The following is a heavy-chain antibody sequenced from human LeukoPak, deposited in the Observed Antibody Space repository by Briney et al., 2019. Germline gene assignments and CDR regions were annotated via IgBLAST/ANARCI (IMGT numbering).Heavy chain of an antibody. D-gene: IGHD3-16*02. CDR2: ISSSSSYI. V-gene: IGHV3-21*01. Sequence: GGSLRLSCAASGFTFSSYSMNWVRQAPGKGLEWVSSISSSSSYIYYADSVKGRFTISRDNAKNSLYLQMNSLRAEDTAVYYCAREPPYDYVWGSYRYFDYWGQGTLVTVSS. CDR3: AREPPYDYVWGSYRYFDY. CDR1: GFTFSSYS. J-gene: IGHJ4*02.